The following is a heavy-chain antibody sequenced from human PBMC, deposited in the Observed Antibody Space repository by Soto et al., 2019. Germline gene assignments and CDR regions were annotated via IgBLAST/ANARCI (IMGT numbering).Heavy chain of an antibody. V-gene: IGHV4-39*01. CDR1: GGSISSSSYY. CDR2: IYYSGST. J-gene: IGHJ5*02. Sequence: PSETLSLTCTVSGGSISSSSYYWGWIRQPPGKGLEWIGSIYYSGSTYYNPSLKSRVTISVDTSKNQFSLKLSSVTAADTAVYYCAGGYNWNYYWFDPWGQGTLVTVSS. CDR3: AGGYNWNYYWFDP. D-gene: IGHD1-7*01.